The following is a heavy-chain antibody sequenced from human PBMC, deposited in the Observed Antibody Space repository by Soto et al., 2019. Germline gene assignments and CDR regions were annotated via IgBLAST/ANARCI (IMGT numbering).Heavy chain of an antibody. V-gene: IGHV3-33*01. D-gene: IGHD3-10*01. J-gene: IGHJ6*02. Sequence: QVQLVESGGGVVQPGRSLRLSCAASGFTFSSYGMHWVRQAPGEGLEWVAVIWYDGSNKYYADSVKGRFTISRDNSKNTLYLQMNSLRAEDTAVYYCARDLDYYGSGSYYNRGYYYYYGMDVWGQGTTVTVSS. CDR1: GFTFSSYG. CDR3: ARDLDYYGSGSYYNRGYYYYYGMDV. CDR2: IWYDGSNK.